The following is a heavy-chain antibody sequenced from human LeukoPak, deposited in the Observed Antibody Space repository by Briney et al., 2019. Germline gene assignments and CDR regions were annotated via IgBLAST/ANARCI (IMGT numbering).Heavy chain of an antibody. CDR2: IYYSGST. V-gene: IGHV4-59*12. CDR1: GGSISSYY. D-gene: IGHD3-22*01. Sequence: SETLSLTCTVSGGSISSYYWSWIRQPPEKGLEWIGYIYYSGSTNYNPSLKRRVTISLDTSRNQFSLKLNSVTAADTAVYYCAKSNGYGLIDIWGQGTMVTVSS. J-gene: IGHJ3*02. CDR3: AKSNGYGLIDI.